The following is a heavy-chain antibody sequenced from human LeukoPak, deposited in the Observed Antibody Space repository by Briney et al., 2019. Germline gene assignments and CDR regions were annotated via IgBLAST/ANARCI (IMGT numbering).Heavy chain of an antibody. CDR1: GFTFSTYA. CDR2: ISGSGGST. Sequence: GGSLRLSCAASGFTFSTYAMTWVRQAPGKGLEWVSAISGSGGSTYYADSVKGRFTISRDNSKNTLYLQMNSLRAEDTAVYYCAKDSSAWYFDYWGQGTLVTVSS. CDR3: AKDSSAWYFDY. J-gene: IGHJ4*02. V-gene: IGHV3-23*01. D-gene: IGHD6-19*01.